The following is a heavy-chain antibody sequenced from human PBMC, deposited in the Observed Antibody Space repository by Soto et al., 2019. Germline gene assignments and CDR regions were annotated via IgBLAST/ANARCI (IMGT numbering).Heavy chain of an antibody. D-gene: IGHD3-3*02. Sequence: PSETRSLTCTFSGDSMISIDFYGCCFLQPPGKGLEWIGSIFYLGSSYYNPSLKSRVTMSVDTSKNQFSLRLRSVTAADTALYFCARHSLALRKNNWFDPWGQGIMVTVSS. J-gene: IGHJ5*02. V-gene: IGHV4-39*01. CDR3: ARHSLALRKNNWFDP. CDR1: GDSMISIDFY. CDR2: IFYLGSS.